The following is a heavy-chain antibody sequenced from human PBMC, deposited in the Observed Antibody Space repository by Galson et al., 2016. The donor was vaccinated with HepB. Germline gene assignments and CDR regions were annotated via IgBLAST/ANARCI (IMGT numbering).Heavy chain of an antibody. J-gene: IGHJ4*02. CDR3: ATEPLNTNIFRALTY. D-gene: IGHD2-8*01. CDR1: GNTLSELA. V-gene: IGHV1-24*01. CDR2: FDPGDAET. Sequence: VSCKVSGNTLSELAMHWVRQAPGKGLEWMGGFDPGDAETLYAQKFQGRLTLTEDTSTDTAYMELSGLTSEDTAFYYCATEPLNTNIFRALTYWGQGTLVTVSS.